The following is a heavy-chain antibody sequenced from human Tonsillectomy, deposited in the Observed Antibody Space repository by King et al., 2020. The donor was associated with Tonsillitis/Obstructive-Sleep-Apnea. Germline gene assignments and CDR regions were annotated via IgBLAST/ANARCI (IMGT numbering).Heavy chain of an antibody. Sequence: VQLVESGAEVKKPGESLKISCKGSGYTFNRYYIAWVRQMSGKGLEWMGIIYPGDSDTRYSPSFQGQVIISVDNSISTAYLQWSSRKASDTATYYCFNGVDYWGQGTLVTVSP. CDR2: IYPGDSDT. CDR1: GYTFNRYY. D-gene: IGHD2-8*01. CDR3: FNGVDY. V-gene: IGHV5-51*01. J-gene: IGHJ4*02.